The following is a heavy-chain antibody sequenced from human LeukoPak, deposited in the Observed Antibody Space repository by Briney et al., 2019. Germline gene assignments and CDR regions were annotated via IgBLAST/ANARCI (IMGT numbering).Heavy chain of an antibody. CDR2: ISWNSGSI. CDR1: GFTFDDYA. J-gene: IGHJ4*02. V-gene: IGHV3-9*01. D-gene: IGHD6-19*01. Sequence: PGGSLRLSCAASGFTFDDYAVHWVRQAPGKGLEWVSGISWNSGSIGYADSVKGRFTISRDNAKNSLYLQMNSLRAEDTALYYCAKDRGIAVAGTADYWGQGTLVTVSS. CDR3: AKDRGIAVAGTADY.